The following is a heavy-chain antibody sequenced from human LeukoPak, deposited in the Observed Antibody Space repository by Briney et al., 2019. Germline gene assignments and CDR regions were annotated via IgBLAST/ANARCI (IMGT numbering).Heavy chain of an antibody. Sequence: GGSLRLSCAASGLTFTSYAMHWVRQAPGQRLEWMGWINAGNGNTKYSQKFQGTVTITRDTSASTAYMELSSLRSEDTAVYYCARKPWAVTIEGPLYYWGQGTLVTVSS. CDR3: ARKPWAVTIEGPLYY. J-gene: IGHJ4*02. CDR1: GLTFTSYA. D-gene: IGHD4-17*01. CDR2: INAGNGNT. V-gene: IGHV1-3*01.